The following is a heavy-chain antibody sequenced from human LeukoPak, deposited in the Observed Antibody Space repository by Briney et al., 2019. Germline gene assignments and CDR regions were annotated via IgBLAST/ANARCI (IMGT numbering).Heavy chain of an antibody. D-gene: IGHD5-18*01. Sequence: SETLSLTCTVSGGSISSSSYSRSWIRQPPGKGLEWIGYIYYSGSTNYNPSLKSRVTISVDTSKNQFSLKLSSVTAADTAVYYCARDKGGYSYGLDYWGQGTLVTVSS. J-gene: IGHJ4*02. CDR1: GGSISSSSYS. V-gene: IGHV4-61*01. CDR3: ARDKGGYSYGLDY. CDR2: IYYSGST.